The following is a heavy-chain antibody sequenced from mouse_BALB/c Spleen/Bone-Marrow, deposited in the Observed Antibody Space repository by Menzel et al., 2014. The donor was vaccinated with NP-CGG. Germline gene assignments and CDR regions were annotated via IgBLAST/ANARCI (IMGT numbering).Heavy chain of an antibody. CDR1: GYAFTNYL. J-gene: IGHJ2*01. CDR3: ATNWGDY. Sequence: QVQLQQSGAALVRPGTSVKVSCKASGYAFTNYLIDWVKQRPGQGLEWIGVINPGSGGTTYNEKFKGRTTLTADKSSNTAYMQLSSLTSDDSAVYFCATNWGDYWGQDTTLTVSS. CDR2: INPGSGGT. V-gene: IGHV1-54*01. D-gene: IGHD4-1*01.